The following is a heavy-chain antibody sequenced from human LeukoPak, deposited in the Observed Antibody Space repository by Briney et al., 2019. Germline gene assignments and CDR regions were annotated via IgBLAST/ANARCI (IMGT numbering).Heavy chain of an antibody. CDR2: ISGRSDDT. CDR3: AAFPRSAVRGINMEPIDY. D-gene: IGHD3-10*01. Sequence: GGSLRLSCAVSGFTTYAMTWVRQAPGKGLEWVSAISGRSDDTYYADSVKGRFTISRDNSKNTLSLMMQSLRVEDTAVYYCAAFPRSAVRGINMEPIDYWGQGTLVTVSS. V-gene: IGHV3-23*01. J-gene: IGHJ4*02. CDR1: GFTTYA.